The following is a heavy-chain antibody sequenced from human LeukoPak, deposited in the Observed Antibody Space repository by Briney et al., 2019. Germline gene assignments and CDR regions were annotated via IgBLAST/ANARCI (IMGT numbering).Heavy chain of an antibody. V-gene: IGHV4-39*01. CDR1: GGSISSSSYY. Sequence: PSETLSLTCTVSGGSISSSSYYWGWIRQPPGKGLEWIGSIYYSGSTYYNPSLKSRVTISVDTSKNQFSLKLSSVTAADTAVYYCARHGAARPAYFGYWGQGTLVTVSS. CDR3: ARHGAARPAYFGY. D-gene: IGHD6-6*01. J-gene: IGHJ4*02. CDR2: IYYSGST.